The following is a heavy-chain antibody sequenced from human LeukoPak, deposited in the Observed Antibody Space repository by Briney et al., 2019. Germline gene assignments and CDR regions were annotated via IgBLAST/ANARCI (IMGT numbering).Heavy chain of an antibody. CDR2: FDPEDGET. CDR1: GYTLTELS. V-gene: IGHV1-24*01. CDR3: ATAPGYSGYDSLGNWFDP. J-gene: IGHJ5*02. Sequence: ASVKVSCKASGYTLTELSMHWVRQAPGKGLEWMGGFDPEDGETIYAQKFQGRVTMTEDTSTDTAYMELSSLRSEDTAVYYCATAPGYSGYDSLGNWFDPWGQGTLVTVSS. D-gene: IGHD5-12*01.